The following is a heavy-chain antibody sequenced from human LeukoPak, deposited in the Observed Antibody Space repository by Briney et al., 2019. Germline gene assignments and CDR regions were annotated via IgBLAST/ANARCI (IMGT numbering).Heavy chain of an antibody. Sequence: GGSLRLSCAASGFSFSTYIMNWVRQAPGKGLEWVSYISGSGRTIYYADSVRGRSTISRDNAKNSLSLQMNSLRDEDTAVYYCAKDAAGPEYWGQGTLVTVSS. D-gene: IGHD6-13*01. CDR3: AKDAAGPEY. J-gene: IGHJ4*02. CDR2: ISGSGRTI. CDR1: GFSFSTYI. V-gene: IGHV3-48*02.